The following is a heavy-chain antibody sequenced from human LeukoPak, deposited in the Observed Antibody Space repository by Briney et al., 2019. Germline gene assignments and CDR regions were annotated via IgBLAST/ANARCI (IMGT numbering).Heavy chain of an antibody. D-gene: IGHD3-22*01. CDR2: IYYSGST. J-gene: IGHJ3*02. CDR3: ASYPYYYDSSGPDAFDI. CDR1: GGSISSGDYY. Sequence: SETLSLTCTVSGGSISSGDYYWSWIRQPPGKGLEWIGYIYYSGSTYYNPSLKSRVTISVDTSKNQFSLKLSSVTAADTAVYYCASYPYYYDSSGPDAFDIWGQGTMVTVSS. V-gene: IGHV4-31*03.